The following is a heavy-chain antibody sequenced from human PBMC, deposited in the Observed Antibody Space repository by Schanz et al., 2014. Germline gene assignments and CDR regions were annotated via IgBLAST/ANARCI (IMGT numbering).Heavy chain of an antibody. CDR3: RLWFGELYYGMDV. CDR2: INAENGNT. D-gene: IGHD3-10*01. J-gene: IGHJ6*02. CDR1: GYTFTSYG. Sequence: QVQLVQSGAEVKKPGASVKVSCKASGYTFTSYGISWVRQAPGQGLEWMGWINAENGNTNYAQKLQDRVTITADTSTSTAYMELRSLRSDDTAVYYCRLWFGELYYGMDVWGQGTTVTVSS. V-gene: IGHV1-18*04.